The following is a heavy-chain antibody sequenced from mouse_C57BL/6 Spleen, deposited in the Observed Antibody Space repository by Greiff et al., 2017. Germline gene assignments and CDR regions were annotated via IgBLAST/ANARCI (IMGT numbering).Heavy chain of an antibody. D-gene: IGHD2-4*01. Sequence: QVQLQQPGAELVKPGASVKLSCKASGYTFTSYWMHWVKQRPGQGLEWIGMIHPNSGSTNYNEKFKSKATLPVDKSSSTAYMQLSSLTSEDSAVYYCARTRYDYDREVYAMDYWGQGTSVTVSS. CDR1: GYTFTSYW. CDR3: ARTRYDYDREVYAMDY. CDR2: IHPNSGST. V-gene: IGHV1-64*01. J-gene: IGHJ4*01.